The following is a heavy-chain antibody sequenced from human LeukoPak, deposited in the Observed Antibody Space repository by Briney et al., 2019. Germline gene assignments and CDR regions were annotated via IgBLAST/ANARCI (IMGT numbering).Heavy chain of an antibody. CDR2: IIPIFGTA. Sequence: GASVKVSCKASGYTFTSYGISWVRQAPGQGLEWMGGIIPIFGTANYAQKFQGRVTITADESTSTAYMELSSLRSEDTAVYYCARADFDYYGSGSYYTFDYWGQGTLVTVSS. J-gene: IGHJ4*02. CDR3: ARADFDYYGSGSYYTFDY. CDR1: GYTFTSYG. D-gene: IGHD3-10*01. V-gene: IGHV1-69*13.